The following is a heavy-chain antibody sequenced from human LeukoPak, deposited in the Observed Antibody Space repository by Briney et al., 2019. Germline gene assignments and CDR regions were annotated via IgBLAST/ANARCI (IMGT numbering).Heavy chain of an antibody. CDR2: INHSGST. D-gene: IGHD3-3*01. CDR1: GGSFSGYY. V-gene: IGHV4-34*01. Sequence: SETLSLTCAVYGGSFSGYYWSWIRQPPGKGLEWIGEINHSGSTNYNPSLKSRVTISVDTSKNQFSLKLSSVTAADTAVYYCARRRGYDFWSGYVHYYMDVWGKGTTVTVSS. J-gene: IGHJ6*03. CDR3: ARRRGYDFWSGYVHYYMDV.